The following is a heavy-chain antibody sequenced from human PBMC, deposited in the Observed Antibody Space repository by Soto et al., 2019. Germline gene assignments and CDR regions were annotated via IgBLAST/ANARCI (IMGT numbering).Heavy chain of an antibody. CDR1: GGTFSSYA. Sequence: QVQLVQSGAEVKKPGSSVKVSCKASGGTFSSYAISWVRQAPGQGLEWMGGIIPIFGTANYAQKFQGRVTITADESTSSAYMELSSLRSEDTAVYYCARRTADWGSGNWYFDLWGRGTLVTVSS. CDR2: IIPIFGTA. CDR3: ARRTADWGSGNWYFDL. V-gene: IGHV1-69*01. J-gene: IGHJ2*01. D-gene: IGHD7-27*01.